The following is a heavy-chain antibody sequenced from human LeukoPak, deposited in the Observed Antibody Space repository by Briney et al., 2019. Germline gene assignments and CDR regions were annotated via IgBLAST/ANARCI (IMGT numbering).Heavy chain of an antibody. CDR2: ISGSGGST. Sequence: GGSLRLSCAASGFTFSSYGMSWVRQAPGKGLEWVSAISGSGGSTYYADSVKGRFTISTDNSKNTLYLQMNSLRAEDTAVYYCAKDSPPEDDSSGYYYVPWFDPWGQGTLVTVSS. CDR1: GFTFSSYG. V-gene: IGHV3-23*01. J-gene: IGHJ5*02. D-gene: IGHD3-22*01. CDR3: AKDSPPEDDSSGYYYVPWFDP.